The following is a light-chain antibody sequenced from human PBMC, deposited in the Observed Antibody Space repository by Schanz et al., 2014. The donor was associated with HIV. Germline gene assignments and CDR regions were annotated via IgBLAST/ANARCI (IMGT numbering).Light chain of an antibody. CDR2: DVT. J-gene: IGLJ2*01. Sequence: QSALTQPASVSGSPGQSITISCTGTSSDVGADNSVSWYQQHPGRAPRLLVYDVTYRPSGVSNRFSGSKSGNTASLTISGLQPEDEADYYCSSYTSSSTLDVVFGGGTKLTVL. CDR1: SSDVGADNS. CDR3: SSYTSSSTLDVV. V-gene: IGLV2-14*03.